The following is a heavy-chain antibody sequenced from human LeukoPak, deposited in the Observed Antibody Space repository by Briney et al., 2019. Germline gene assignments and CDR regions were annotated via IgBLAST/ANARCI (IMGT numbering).Heavy chain of an antibody. Sequence: GGSLRLSCAASGFTFSSYWMSWVRQAPGKGLEWVANIKQDGSEKYYVDSVKGRFAISRDNAKSSLYLQMNSLRAEDTAVYYCARYPPSTIFGVVIIRKKNFDYWGQGTLVTVSS. CDR1: GFTFSSYW. CDR3: ARYPPSTIFGVVIIRKKNFDY. CDR2: IKQDGSEK. D-gene: IGHD3-3*01. J-gene: IGHJ4*02. V-gene: IGHV3-7*01.